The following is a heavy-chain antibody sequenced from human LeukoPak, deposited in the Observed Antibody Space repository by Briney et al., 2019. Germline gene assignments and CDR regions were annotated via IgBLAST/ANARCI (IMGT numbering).Heavy chain of an antibody. Sequence: GRSLRLSCAASGFTFSSYGMHWVRQAPGKGLEWVAVIWYDGSNKYYADSVKGRFTISRDNSKNTVYLQMNSLRAEDTAVYYCAREWFGGPLYYYYGMDVWGQGTTVTVSS. V-gene: IGHV3-33*01. CDR2: IWYDGSNK. CDR1: GFTFSSYG. J-gene: IGHJ6*02. CDR3: AREWFGGPLYYYYGMDV. D-gene: IGHD3-10*01.